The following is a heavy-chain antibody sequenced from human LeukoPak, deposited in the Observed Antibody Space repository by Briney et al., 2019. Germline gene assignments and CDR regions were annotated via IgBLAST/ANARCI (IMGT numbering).Heavy chain of an antibody. J-gene: IGHJ4*02. V-gene: IGHV1-2*02. CDR1: GYTFTGYY. D-gene: IGHD6-19*01. CDR3: AREDSSGWEDFDY. Sequence: ASVKVSCKASGYTFTGYYMHWVRQAPGQGLEWMGWINPNSGGTNYARKFQGRVTMTRDTSISTAYMELSRLRSDDTAVYYCAREDSSGWEDFDYWGQGTLVTVSS. CDR2: INPNSGGT.